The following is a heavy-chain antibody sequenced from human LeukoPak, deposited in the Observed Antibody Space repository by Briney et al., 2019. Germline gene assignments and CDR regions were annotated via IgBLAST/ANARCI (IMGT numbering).Heavy chain of an antibody. J-gene: IGHJ3*02. CDR2: ISYDGSNK. CDR1: GFTFSSYG. Sequence: GGSLRLSCAASGFTFSSYGMHWVRQAPGKGLEWVAVISYDGSNKYYADSVKGRFTISRDNSKNTLYLQMNSLRAEDTAVYYCAKDHYYDSSGYYSFDAFDIWGQGTMVTVSS. CDR3: AKDHYYDSSGYYSFDAFDI. V-gene: IGHV3-30*18. D-gene: IGHD3-22*01.